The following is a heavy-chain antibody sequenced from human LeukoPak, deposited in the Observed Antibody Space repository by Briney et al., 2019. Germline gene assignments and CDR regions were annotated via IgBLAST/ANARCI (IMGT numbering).Heavy chain of an antibody. CDR2: IYYSGST. Sequence: SETLSLTCGVYGGSFSGYYWSWIRQPPGKGLEWIGYIYYSGSTYYNPSLRSRVTISVDTSKNQFSLKLSSVTAADTTVYYCARSSEGRYYYDSSGFSYYYYYMDVWGKGTTVTISS. CDR1: GGSFSGYY. V-gene: IGHV4-59*01. J-gene: IGHJ6*03. CDR3: ARSSEGRYYYDSSGFSYYYYYMDV. D-gene: IGHD3-22*01.